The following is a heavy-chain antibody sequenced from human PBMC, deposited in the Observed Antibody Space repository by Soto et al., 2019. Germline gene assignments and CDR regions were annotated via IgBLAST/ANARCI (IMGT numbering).Heavy chain of an antibody. CDR2: VSGSGGTT. D-gene: IGHD6-13*01. CDR3: AKDQRLLVAAAGSFSDY. J-gene: IGHJ4*02. V-gene: IGHV3-23*01. CDR1: GITFSSYA. Sequence: EVQLLESGGGLVQPGGSLRLSCAASGITFSSYAMSWVRQAPGKGLEWVSGVSGSGGTTYYADPVKGRFTISRDNSKNRLYLQMNSLKAEDTALYYCAKDQRLLVAAAGSFSDYWGQGTLVTVSS.